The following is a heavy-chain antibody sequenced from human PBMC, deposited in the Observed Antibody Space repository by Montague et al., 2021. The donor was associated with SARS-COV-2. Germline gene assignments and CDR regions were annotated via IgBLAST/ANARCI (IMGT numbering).Heavy chain of an antibody. Sequence: CAISGDSVSSNSAAWNWIRQSPSRGLEWLGRTYYRSKWYNDYAVSVKSRITINPDTSENQFSLQLNSVTAEDTAVYYCARELRRITMIVDIRGFDYWGQGTLVTVSS. D-gene: IGHD3-22*01. CDR2: TYYRSKWYN. CDR3: ARELRRITMIVDIRGFDY. J-gene: IGHJ4*02. V-gene: IGHV6-1*01. CDR1: GDSVSSNSAA.